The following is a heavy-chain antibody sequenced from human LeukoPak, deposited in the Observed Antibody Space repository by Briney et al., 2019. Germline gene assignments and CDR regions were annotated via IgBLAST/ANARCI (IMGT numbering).Heavy chain of an antibody. CDR3: ARGNILTGYMY. CDR1: GFTVSSNY. D-gene: IGHD3-9*01. J-gene: IGHJ4*02. CDR2: IGYAGDT. V-gene: IGHV3-13*04. Sequence: GGSLRLSCAASGFTVSSNYMSWVRQAPGKGLEWASAIGYAGDTHYSGSVKGRFTISRENAKNSLYLQMDSLRAGDTAVYYCARGNILTGYMYWGQGTLVTVSS.